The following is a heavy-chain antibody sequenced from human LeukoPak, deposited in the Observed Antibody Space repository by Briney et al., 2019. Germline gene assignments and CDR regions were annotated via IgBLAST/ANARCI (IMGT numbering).Heavy chain of an antibody. V-gene: IGHV3-30*03. J-gene: IGHJ6*03. Sequence: GTSLRLSCAASGFTFNSYGMNWVRQAPGKGLEWVTLISYDGDEKYYVDSVKGRFTISRDNDKSSLYLEMKNLRAEDTATYYCARVSTDVAAAAKGEDLFYYFMDVWGKGTTVTISS. CDR2: ISYDGDEK. D-gene: IGHD2-2*01. CDR1: GFTFNSYG. CDR3: ARVSTDVAAAAKGEDLFYYFMDV.